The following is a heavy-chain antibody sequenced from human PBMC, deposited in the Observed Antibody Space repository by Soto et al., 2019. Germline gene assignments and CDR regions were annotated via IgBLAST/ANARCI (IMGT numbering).Heavy chain of an antibody. V-gene: IGHV3-23*01. CDR2: ISGRGGST. Sequence: GGSRRLSCAPSGFTLTSFAMSWVRQPPGRGRGWVSAISGRGGSTYYADSVKGRFTISRDNSKNTLYLQMNSLRAEDTAVYYCAKDPRYFPYCGGDCSEVDYWGQGTLVTVSS. CDR1: GFTLTSFA. J-gene: IGHJ4*02. D-gene: IGHD2-21*02. CDR3: AKDPRYFPYCGGDCSEVDY.